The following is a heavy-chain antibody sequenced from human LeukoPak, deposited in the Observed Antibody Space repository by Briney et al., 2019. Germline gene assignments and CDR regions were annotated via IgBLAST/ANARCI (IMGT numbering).Heavy chain of an antibody. V-gene: IGHV4-39*07. CDR1: GGSIGSSSYY. Sequence: SETLSLTCTVSGGSIGSSSYYWGWIRQPPGNGLEWIGSIYYSGSTYYNPSLKSRVTISVDTSKSQFSLKLSSVTAADTAIYYCAGGGYYGSGNDFRFDPWGQGTLVTVSS. CDR3: AGGGYYGSGNDFRFDP. CDR2: IYYSGST. D-gene: IGHD3-10*01. J-gene: IGHJ5*02.